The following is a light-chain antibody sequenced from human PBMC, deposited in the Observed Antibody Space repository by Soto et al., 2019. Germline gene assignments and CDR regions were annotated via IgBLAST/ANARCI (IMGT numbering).Light chain of an antibody. Sequence: EIVMTQSPATLSVSPGERATLSCRASQNVSSNLAWYQQKPGQAPRLLIYGASTRATGIPARFSGSGSGTEFTLTISRLQSEDFAVYYCQQYNNWLWTFGQGTKVEIK. CDR1: QNVSSN. V-gene: IGKV3-15*01. CDR3: QQYNNWLWT. J-gene: IGKJ1*01. CDR2: GAS.